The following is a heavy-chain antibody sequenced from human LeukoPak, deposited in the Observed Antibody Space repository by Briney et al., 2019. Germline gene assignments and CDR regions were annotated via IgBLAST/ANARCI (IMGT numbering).Heavy chain of an antibody. CDR1: GGSFSGYY. V-gene: IGHV4-34*01. D-gene: IGHD3-10*01. CDR2: INHSGST. J-gene: IGHJ4*02. CDR3: ARLENYYGSESYYKDY. Sequence: SETLSLTCAVYGGSFSGYYGSWIRQPPGKGLEWIGGINHSGSTNYNPSLKSRVTISVDTSRNQFSLRLSSVTAADTAVYYCARLENYYGSESYYKDYWGQGTLVTVSS.